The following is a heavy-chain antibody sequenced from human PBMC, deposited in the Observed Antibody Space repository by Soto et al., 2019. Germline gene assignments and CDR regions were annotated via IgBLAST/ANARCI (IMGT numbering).Heavy chain of an antibody. D-gene: IGHD3-3*01. J-gene: IGHJ3*02. CDR2: IKSKTDGGTT. CDR3: TTWKTYYDFWSGYYTPEIAFDI. V-gene: IGHV3-15*01. Sequence: GGSLRLSCAASGFTFSNAWMSWVRQAPGKGLEWVGRIKSKTDGGTTDYAAPVKGRFTISRDDSKNTLYLQMNSLKTEDTAVYYCTTWKTYYDFWSGYYTPEIAFDIWGQGTMVTVSS. CDR1: GFTFSNAW.